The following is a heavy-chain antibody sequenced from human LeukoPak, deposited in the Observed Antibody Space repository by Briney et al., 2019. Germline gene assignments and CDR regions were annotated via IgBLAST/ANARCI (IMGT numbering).Heavy chain of an antibody. CDR2: INWNSDIF. Sequence: GGSLRLSCEASGLIFDDYAMHWVRQVPGKGLEWVSGINWNSDIFGYADSVKGRFIISRDNAKNSLYLQMNSLRVEDTAVYYCAKDDNYIRFSSWGQGTLAIVSS. V-gene: IGHV3-9*01. J-gene: IGHJ5*02. D-gene: IGHD3-16*01. CDR1: GLIFDDYA. CDR3: AKDDNYIRFSS.